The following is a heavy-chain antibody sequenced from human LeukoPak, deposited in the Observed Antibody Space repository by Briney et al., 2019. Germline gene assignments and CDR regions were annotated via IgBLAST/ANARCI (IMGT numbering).Heavy chain of an antibody. Sequence: GRSLRLSCAASGFTFSSYAMHWVRQAPGKGLEWVSAISNNGGYTYYADSVQGRFTISRDNSKSTLCLQMNSLRAEDTAVYYCAKQLGYCSDGSCYFPYWGQGTLVTVPS. V-gene: IGHV3-23*01. CDR1: GFTFSSYA. J-gene: IGHJ4*02. D-gene: IGHD2-15*01. CDR2: ISNNGGYT. CDR3: AKQLGYCSDGSCYFPY.